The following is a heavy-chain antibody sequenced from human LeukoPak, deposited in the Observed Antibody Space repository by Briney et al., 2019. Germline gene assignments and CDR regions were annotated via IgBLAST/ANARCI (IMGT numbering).Heavy chain of an antibody. CDR1: GFTFSNYW. CDR3: TRHNYDRSGYGAFDI. J-gene: IGHJ3*02. V-gene: IGHV3-7*05. Sequence: GGSLRLSCAASGFTFSNYWMSWVRQAPGQGLEWVANIKEDGSRNHYVDSVKGRFTISRDNAKGSLYLQMNSLRAEDTAVYYCTRHNYDRSGYGAFDIWGQGTMVTVSS. D-gene: IGHD3-22*01. CDR2: IKEDGSRN.